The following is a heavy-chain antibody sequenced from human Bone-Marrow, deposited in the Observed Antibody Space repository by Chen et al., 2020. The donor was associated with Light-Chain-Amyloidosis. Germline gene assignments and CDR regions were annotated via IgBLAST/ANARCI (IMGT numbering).Heavy chain of an antibody. CDR3: ARRRDGYNFDY. J-gene: IGHJ4*02. Sequence: EVQLEQSGPEVKKPGESLKISCKGHGYTFPNYWIGRVRQMPGKGLEWMGVIYPDDSDARYSPSFEGQVTISADKSITTAYLQWRSLKASDTAMYYCARRRDGYNFDYWGQGTLVTVSS. V-gene: IGHV5-51*01. CDR1: GYTFPNYW. D-gene: IGHD5-12*01. CDR2: IYPDDSDA.